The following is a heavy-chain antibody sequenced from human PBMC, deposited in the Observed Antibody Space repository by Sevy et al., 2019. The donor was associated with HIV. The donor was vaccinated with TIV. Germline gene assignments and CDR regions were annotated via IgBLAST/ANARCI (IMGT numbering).Heavy chain of an antibody. Sequence: GGSLRLSCAASGFTVSSNYMSWVRQAPGKGLEWVSVIYSGGSTYYADSVKGRFTISRDNSKNTLYLQMNSLRAEDTAVYYCARVNYYHSSGYPYRGQGTLVTVSS. CDR2: IYSGGST. D-gene: IGHD3-22*01. V-gene: IGHV3-66*01. CDR3: ARVNYYHSSGYPY. J-gene: IGHJ4*02. CDR1: GFTVSSNY.